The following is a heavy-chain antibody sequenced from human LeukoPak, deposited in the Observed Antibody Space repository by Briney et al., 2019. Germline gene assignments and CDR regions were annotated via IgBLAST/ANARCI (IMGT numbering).Heavy chain of an antibody. CDR3: ARAPTYTSSIFDY. D-gene: IGHD6-6*01. CDR1: GYTFNNYA. CDR2: INAGNGNT. J-gene: IGHJ4*02. V-gene: IGHV1-3*01. Sequence: ASVKVSCKASGYTFNNYAIHWVRQAPGQRLEWMGWINAGNGNTKSSQKFQGRVTISRDTSANTAYMELSSLRSEDTAVYYCARAPTYTSSIFDYWGQGTLVTVSS.